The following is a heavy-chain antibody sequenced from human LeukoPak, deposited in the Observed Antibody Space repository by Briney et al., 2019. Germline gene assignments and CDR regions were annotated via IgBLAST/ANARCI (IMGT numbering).Heavy chain of an antibody. CDR1: GDSISGYY. D-gene: IGHD2-21*02. V-gene: IGHV4-59*01. J-gene: IGHJ5*02. Sequence: SETLSLTCTVSGDSISGYYWSWIRQPPGKGLEWIGYIYYSGSTNYNPSLKSRVTISVDTSKNQFSLKLSSVTAADTAVYYCAREGRYCGGDCSANWFDPWGQGTLVTVSS. CDR2: IYYSGST. CDR3: AREGRYCGGDCSANWFDP.